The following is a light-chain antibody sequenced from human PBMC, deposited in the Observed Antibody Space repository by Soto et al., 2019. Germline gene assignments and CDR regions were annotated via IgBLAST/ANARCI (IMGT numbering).Light chain of an antibody. J-gene: IGKJ5*01. CDR1: QSVSTN. V-gene: IGKV3-15*01. CDR2: GAS. CDR3: KQYNNWPPLT. Sequence: EIVMTQSPATLSVSPVERATLSCMASQSVSTNFAWYQQRPGQAPRLLFYGASIRATGIPARFSGSGSGTQFTLSISSLQPEDFAVYYCKQYNNWPPLTFGQGTRLEIK.